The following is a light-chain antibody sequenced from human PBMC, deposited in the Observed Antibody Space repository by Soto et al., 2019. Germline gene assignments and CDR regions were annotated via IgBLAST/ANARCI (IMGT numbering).Light chain of an antibody. CDR3: SSYGASSTL. CDR2: DFS. V-gene: IGLV2-14*03. CDR1: TSDIGGYNY. Sequence: QSALTQPASVSGSPGQSITISCTGSTSDIGGYNYVSWYQQHPGKAPKLLIYDFSYRPSGISDRFSGSKSGNTASLTISGLQPEDEAYDYCSSYGASSTLFGGGTKVTVL. J-gene: IGLJ2*01.